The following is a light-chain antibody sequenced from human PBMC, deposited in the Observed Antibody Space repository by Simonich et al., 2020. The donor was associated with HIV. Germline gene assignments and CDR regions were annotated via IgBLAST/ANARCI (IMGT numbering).Light chain of an antibody. Sequence: DIVMTQSPLSLPVTPGEPASISCQSSQGLLHINAYKYLDWYLQKPGQSPQLLIYLGSNRASGVPDRFSGSGSGTDFTLKITRVEAEDVGVYYCMQGTHWPYTFGQGTKLEIK. CDR2: LGS. J-gene: IGKJ2*01. CDR1: QGLLHINAYKY. V-gene: IGKV2-28*01. CDR3: MQGTHWPYT.